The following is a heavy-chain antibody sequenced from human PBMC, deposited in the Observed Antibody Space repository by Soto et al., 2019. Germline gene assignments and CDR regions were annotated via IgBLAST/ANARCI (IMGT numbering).Heavy chain of an antibody. CDR1: GGSISSGDYY. V-gene: IGHV4-30-4*01. CDR2: IYYSGST. CDR3: AGKGGPRGAFDI. Sequence: QVQLQESGPGLVKPSQTLSLTCTVSGGSISSGDYYWSWIRQPPGKGLEWIGYIYYSGSTYYNPSLKSRVTISVYTSKNHFSPKLSSVTAADTAVYYCAGKGGPRGAFDIWGQGTMITVSS. J-gene: IGHJ3*02.